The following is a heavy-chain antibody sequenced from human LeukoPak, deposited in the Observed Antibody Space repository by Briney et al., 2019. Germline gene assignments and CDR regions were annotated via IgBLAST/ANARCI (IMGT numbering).Heavy chain of an antibody. Sequence: GGSLRLSCAASGFTFSSYAMNWVRQAPGKGLEWVSAVRGSDAGTSYADSVKGRFTISRDNSKNTLYLQMNSLKAEDTAVYYCAKNRGGSYYSGSDYWGQGTLVTVSS. V-gene: IGHV3-23*01. D-gene: IGHD1-26*01. CDR2: VRGSDAGT. CDR3: AKNRGGSYYSGSDY. J-gene: IGHJ4*02. CDR1: GFTFSSYA.